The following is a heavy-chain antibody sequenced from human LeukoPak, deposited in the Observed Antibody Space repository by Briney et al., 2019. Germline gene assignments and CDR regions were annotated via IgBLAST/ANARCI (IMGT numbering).Heavy chain of an antibody. CDR3: ARDYYDSSGPLDY. Sequence: GASVKVSCKASGYTFTGYYMHWVRQAPGQGLEWMGWINPNSGGTNYAQKFQGRVTTTRDTSISTAYMELSRLRSDDTAVYYCARDYYDSSGPLDYWGQGTLVTVSS. CDR1: GYTFTGYY. J-gene: IGHJ4*02. CDR2: INPNSGGT. V-gene: IGHV1-2*02. D-gene: IGHD3-22*01.